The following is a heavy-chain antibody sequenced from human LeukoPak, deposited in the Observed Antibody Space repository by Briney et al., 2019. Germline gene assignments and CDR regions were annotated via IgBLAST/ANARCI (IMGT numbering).Heavy chain of an antibody. V-gene: IGHV4-30-4*08. CDR2: IYYSGST. Sequence: SQTLSLTCTVSGGSISSGDYSWSWIRQPPGKGLEWIGYIYYSGSTYYNPSPKSRVTISVDTSKNQFSLKLSSVTAADTAVYYYARTSTYYDFWRGYRDFDCWGQGTLVTVSS. CDR1: GGSISSGDYS. CDR3: ARTSTYYDFWRGYRDFDC. J-gene: IGHJ4*02. D-gene: IGHD3-3*01.